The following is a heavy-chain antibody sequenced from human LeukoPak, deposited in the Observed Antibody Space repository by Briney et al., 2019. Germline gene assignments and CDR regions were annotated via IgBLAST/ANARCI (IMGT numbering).Heavy chain of an antibody. V-gene: IGHV3-48*03. CDR3: ARVARAVRGVPNIDY. Sequence: GGSLRLSCAASGFTFSSYEMNWVRQAPGKGLEWVSYISSSGSTIYYADSVKGRFTISRDNAKNSLYLQMNSLRAEDTAVYYWARVARAVRGVPNIDYWGQGTLVTVSS. D-gene: IGHD3-10*01. CDR1: GFTFSSYE. J-gene: IGHJ4*02. CDR2: ISSSGSTI.